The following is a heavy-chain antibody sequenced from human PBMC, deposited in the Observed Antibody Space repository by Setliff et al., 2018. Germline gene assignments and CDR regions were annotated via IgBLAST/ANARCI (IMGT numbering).Heavy chain of an antibody. Sequence: GGSLRLSCAASGFTVSSDYMSWFRQAPGKGLEWVSVIYSGGDTYYADSVKGRFTIYRDNSKNTLYLQMNSLRAEDTAVYYCARGDNGHWSGYSPVSGKSAYYYMDVWGKGTTVTVSS. V-gene: IGHV3-66*02. J-gene: IGHJ6*03. CDR2: IYSGGDT. D-gene: IGHD3-3*01. CDR1: GFTVSSDY. CDR3: ARGDNGHWSGYSPVSGKSAYYYMDV.